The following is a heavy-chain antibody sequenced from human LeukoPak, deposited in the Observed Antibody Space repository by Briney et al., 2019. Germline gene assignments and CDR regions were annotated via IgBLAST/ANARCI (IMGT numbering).Heavy chain of an antibody. J-gene: IGHJ4*02. Sequence: PSETLSLTCTVSGGSISSYYWSWIRQPPGKGLEWIGYIYYSGSTNYNPSLKSRVTISVDTSKNQFSLKLSSATAADTAVYYCARVVGAYDFWSGSSPSYFDYWGQGTLVTVSS. CDR2: IYYSGST. V-gene: IGHV4-59*01. CDR1: GGSISSYY. D-gene: IGHD3-3*01. CDR3: ARVVGAYDFWSGSSPSYFDY.